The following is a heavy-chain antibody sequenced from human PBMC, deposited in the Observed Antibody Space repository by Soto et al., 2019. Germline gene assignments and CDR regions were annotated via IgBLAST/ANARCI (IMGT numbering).Heavy chain of an antibody. D-gene: IGHD7-27*01. V-gene: IGHV3-30*18. CDR3: AKLAGVTGGHDAFDI. J-gene: IGHJ3*02. CDR2: ISYDGSNK. Sequence: GGSLRLSCAASGFTFSSYGMHWVRQAPGKGLEWVAVISYDGSNKYYADSVKGRFTISRDNSKNTLYLQMNSLRAEDTAVYYCAKLAGVTGGHDAFDIRGQGTMVTVSS. CDR1: GFTFSSYG.